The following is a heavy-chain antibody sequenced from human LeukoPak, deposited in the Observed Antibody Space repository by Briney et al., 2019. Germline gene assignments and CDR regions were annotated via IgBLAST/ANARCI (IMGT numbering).Heavy chain of an antibody. CDR1: GGSIRSYY. CDR3: ARGVNWIDP. V-gene: IGHV4-59*01. CDR2: IHYSGST. J-gene: IGHJ5*02. Sequence: SETLSLTCTVSGGSIRSYYWSWIRQPPGKGLEWIGYIHYSGSTNYNPSLKSRVTISVDTSKNQFSLKLNSVTAADTAVYYCARGVNWIDPWGQGTLVTVSS. D-gene: IGHD3-16*01.